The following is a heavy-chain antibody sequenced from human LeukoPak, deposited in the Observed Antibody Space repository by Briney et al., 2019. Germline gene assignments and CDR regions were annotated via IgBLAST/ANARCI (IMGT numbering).Heavy chain of an antibody. Sequence: GGSLRLSCAASGFTFSSYWMSWVRQAPGKGLEWVAVISYDGSNKYYADSVKGRFTISRDNSKNTLYLQMNSLRAEDTAVYYCAKLTPRLWDYWGQGTLVTVSS. J-gene: IGHJ4*02. V-gene: IGHV3-30*18. D-gene: IGHD5-18*01. CDR3: AKLTPRLWDY. CDR1: GFTFSSYW. CDR2: ISYDGSNK.